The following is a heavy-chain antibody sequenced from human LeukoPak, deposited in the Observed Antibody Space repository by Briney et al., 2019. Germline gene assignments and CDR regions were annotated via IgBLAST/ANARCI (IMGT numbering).Heavy chain of an antibody. Sequence: SGPTLVKPTQTLTLTCTFSGFSLSTSGVGVGWIRQPPGKALEWLALIYWDDDKRYSPSLKSRPTITKDTSKNQVVLTMTNMDPVDTATYYCARLIETYYYDSSGYYYFDYWGQGTLVTVSS. CDR3: ARLIETYYYDSSGYYYFDY. CDR1: GFSLSTSGVG. D-gene: IGHD3-22*01. CDR2: IYWDDDK. V-gene: IGHV2-5*02. J-gene: IGHJ4*02.